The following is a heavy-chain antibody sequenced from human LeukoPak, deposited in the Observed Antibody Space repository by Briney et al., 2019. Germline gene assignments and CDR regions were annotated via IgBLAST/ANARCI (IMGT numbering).Heavy chain of an antibody. CDR2: IYPGDSDT. J-gene: IGHJ4*02. V-gene: IGHV5-51*01. CDR1: GSPFTSYW. CDR3: ARSLTARGSYAL. Sequence: GESLQISCQGSGSPFTSYWIGWARQLPGKGLEWMGIIYPGDSDTRYSPSFQGQVTISADKSISTAYLQWSSLKASDTAMYFCARSLTARGSYALWGQGTLVTASS. D-gene: IGHD1-26*01.